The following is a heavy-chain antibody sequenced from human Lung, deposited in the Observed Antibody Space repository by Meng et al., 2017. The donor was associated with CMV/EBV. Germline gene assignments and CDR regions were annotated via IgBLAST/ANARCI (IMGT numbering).Heavy chain of an antibody. CDR2: IIPILGIA. Sequence: SXXVSXKASGDTFRSHAISWVRQAPGQGLEWMGGIIPILGIATYEQKFQGRVAIAADKSTTTAYMELSRLRSEDTAVYFCARALYYYDSSGDYPYFDYWGQGXLVTVSS. J-gene: IGHJ4*02. CDR1: GDTFRSHA. CDR3: ARALYYYDSSGDYPYFDY. D-gene: IGHD3-22*01. V-gene: IGHV1-69*10.